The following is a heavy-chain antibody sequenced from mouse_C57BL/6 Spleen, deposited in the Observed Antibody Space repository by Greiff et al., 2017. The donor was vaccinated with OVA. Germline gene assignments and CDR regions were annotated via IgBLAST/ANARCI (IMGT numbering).Heavy chain of an antibody. CDR2: INPGSGGT. CDR1: GYAFTNYL. Sequence: QVQLQQSGAELVRPGTSVKVSCKASGYAFTNYLIEWVKQRPGQGLEWIGVINPGSGGTNYNEKFKGKATLTADKSSSTAYMQLSSLTSEDSAVYFCARRGDYDDGAWFAYWGQGTLVTVSA. V-gene: IGHV1-54*01. J-gene: IGHJ3*01. D-gene: IGHD2-4*01. CDR3: ARRGDYDDGAWFAY.